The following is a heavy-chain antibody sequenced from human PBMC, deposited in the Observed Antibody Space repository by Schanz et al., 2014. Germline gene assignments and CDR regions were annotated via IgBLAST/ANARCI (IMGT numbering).Heavy chain of an antibody. CDR1: GRTFIVYH. CDR2: INPDSGGT. D-gene: IGHD3-3*01. J-gene: IGHJ6*02. Sequence: QVQLVQSGAEVKKPGASMKVSCKASGRTFIVYHVLHWVRQAPGQGLEWMGWINPDSGGTNYAQKFQGRVTMTRDMSINTAYMELSRLRSDDSAVYYCASDFWSGYSHYYYGLDVWGQGTTVTVSS. CDR3: ASDFWSGYSHYYYGLDV. V-gene: IGHV1-2*02.